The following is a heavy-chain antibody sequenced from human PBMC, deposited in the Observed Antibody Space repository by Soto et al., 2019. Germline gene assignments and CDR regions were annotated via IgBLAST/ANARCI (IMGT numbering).Heavy chain of an antibody. CDR2: LGGNGFTT. CDR3: AKALRPSLNFFYYMDV. J-gene: IGHJ6*03. Sequence: EVQLLESGGGLVQPGGSLRLSCVVSGFTFGRYAMSWVRQAPEKGPAWVAILGGNGFTTYYADSVKGRFTISGDKSKSTLFLQMNSLRADDTGVYYCAKALRPSLNFFYYMDVWGRGTSVTVSS. V-gene: IGHV3-23*01. D-gene: IGHD2-2*01. CDR1: GFTFGRYA.